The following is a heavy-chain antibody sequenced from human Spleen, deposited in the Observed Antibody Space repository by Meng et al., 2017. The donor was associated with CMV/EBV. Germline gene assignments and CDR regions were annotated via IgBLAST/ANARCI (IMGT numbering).Heavy chain of an antibody. D-gene: IGHD3-16*01. Sequence: SETLSLTCTVSGGSISSYYWSWIRQPPGKGLEWIGYIYYSGSAKYSPSLGSRVSISVDNYKNQLSLRLTSVTAADTAIYYCARDSALGDLPVGDAFDMWGQGTMVTVSS. V-gene: IGHV4-59*01. CDR3: ARDSALGDLPVGDAFDM. CDR2: IYYSGSA. J-gene: IGHJ3*02. CDR1: GGSISSYY.